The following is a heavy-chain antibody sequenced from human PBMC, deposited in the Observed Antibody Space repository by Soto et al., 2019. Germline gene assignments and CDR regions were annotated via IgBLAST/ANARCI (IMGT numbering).Heavy chain of an antibody. D-gene: IGHD3-16*02. Sequence: GGSMKGSCKAFGYTFTSYGISWGGQAPGQGVGWMGWISAYNGSTNYAQKLQGRVTMTTDTSTSTAYMELRSLRSDDTAVYYCARSELYDYVWGSYRGVDPYYYYGMDVWGQGTTVTVSS. CDR2: ISAYNGST. J-gene: IGHJ6*02. CDR3: ARSELYDYVWGSYRGVDPYYYYGMDV. CDR1: GYTFTSYG. V-gene: IGHV1-18*01.